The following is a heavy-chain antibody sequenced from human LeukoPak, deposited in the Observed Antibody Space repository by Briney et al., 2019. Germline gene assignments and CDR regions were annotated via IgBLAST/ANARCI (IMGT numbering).Heavy chain of an antibody. CDR2: IYHSGST. CDR1: GGSISSGGYS. J-gene: IGHJ6*04. CDR3: ARGRRTENYGMDV. V-gene: IGHV4-30-2*01. D-gene: IGHD1-14*01. Sequence: SETLSLTCTVSGGSISSGGYSWSWIRLPPGKDLEWIGNIYHSGSTYYNPSLKSRVTISVDRSKNQFSLKLSSVTAADTAVYYCARGRRTENYGMDVWGKGTTVTVSS.